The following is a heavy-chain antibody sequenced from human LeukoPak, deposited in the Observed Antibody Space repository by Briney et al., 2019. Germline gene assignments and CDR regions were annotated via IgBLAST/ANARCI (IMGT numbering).Heavy chain of an antibody. V-gene: IGHV3-74*01. CDR2: IMNEGRTR. CDR3: VRDDWGRHL. D-gene: IGHD7-27*01. J-gene: IGHJ5*02. Sequence: PGGSLRLSCVGSGFTFSRYWMYWVRQTPGKGLMWVSRIMNEGRTRDYADSVRGRFIVSRDNAKSTLYLEMNSLKVEDTGVYYCVRDDWGRHLWGRGTLVTVSS. CDR1: GFTFSRYW.